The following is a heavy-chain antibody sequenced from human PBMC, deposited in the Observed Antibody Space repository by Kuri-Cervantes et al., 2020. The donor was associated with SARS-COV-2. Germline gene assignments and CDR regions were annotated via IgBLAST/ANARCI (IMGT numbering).Heavy chain of an antibody. Sequence: SETLSLTCAVSGYSISSGYYWGWIRQPPGKGLEWIGNIYYSWSTNYNPSLKSRVTISVDTSKNQFSLKLSSVTAADPAVYYCARGEWELSRRGNYIWFDPWGQGTLVT. CDR2: IYYSWST. CDR3: ARGEWELSRRGNYIWFDP. CDR1: GYSISSGYY. D-gene: IGHD1-26*01. V-gene: IGHV4-38-2*01. J-gene: IGHJ5*02.